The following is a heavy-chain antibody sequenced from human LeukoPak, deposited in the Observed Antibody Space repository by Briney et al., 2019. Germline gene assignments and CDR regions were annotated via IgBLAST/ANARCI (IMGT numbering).Heavy chain of an antibody. J-gene: IGHJ5*02. CDR1: GFTFSTYW. CDR2: IKSDGSKT. V-gene: IGHV3-74*01. D-gene: IGHD3-22*01. Sequence: GGSLRLSCAASGFTFSTYWMPWVRQAPGKGLAWVSGIKSDGSKTGYADSVEGRFTISRDNAKNTVYLQMNSLRGEDTAMYYCASETYYYDSSGQITWGQGTLVTVSS. CDR3: ASETYYYDSSGQIT.